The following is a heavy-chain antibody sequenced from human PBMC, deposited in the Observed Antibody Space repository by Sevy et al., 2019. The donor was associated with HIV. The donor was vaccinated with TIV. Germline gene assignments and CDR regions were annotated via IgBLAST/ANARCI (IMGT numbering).Heavy chain of an antibody. CDR2: MIPIFGTA. J-gene: IGHJ6*02. CDR3: ARTPCSGGSCHSYGMDV. V-gene: IGHV1-69*13. CDR1: GGTFSSYA. Sequence: ASVKVSCKASGGTFSSYAISWVRQAPGQGLEWMGGMIPIFGTANYAQKFQGRVTITADESTSTAYMELSSLRSEDTAVYYCARTPCSGGSCHSYGMDVWGQGTTVTVSS. D-gene: IGHD2-15*01.